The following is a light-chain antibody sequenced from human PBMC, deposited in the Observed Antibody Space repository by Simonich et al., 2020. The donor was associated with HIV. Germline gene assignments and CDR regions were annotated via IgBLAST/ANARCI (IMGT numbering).Light chain of an antibody. CDR2: DAS. J-gene: IGKJ2*01. CDR3: QQYDELPYT. Sequence: DIQMTQSPSSLSASVGDRVTITCHTSQDIKNYLNWYQQKPRKAPKHLIYDASNLETGVTSRFSGSGSGSDFTFTISSLQPADIATYYCQQYDELPYTFGQGTKLEIK. CDR1: QDIKNY. V-gene: IGKV1-33*01.